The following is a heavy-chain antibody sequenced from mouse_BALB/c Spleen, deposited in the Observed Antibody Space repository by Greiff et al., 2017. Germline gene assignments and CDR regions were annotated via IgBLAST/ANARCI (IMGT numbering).Heavy chain of an antibody. CDR3: ARSRGNYGGMDY. J-gene: IGHJ4*01. V-gene: IGHV1S137*01. CDR2: ISTYYGDA. D-gene: IGHD2-1*01. Sequence: QVQLQQSGAELVRPGVSVKISCKGSGYTFTDYAMHWVKQSHAKSLEWIGVISTYYGDASYNQKFKGKATMTVDKSSSTAYMELARLTSEDSAIYYCARSRGNYGGMDYWGQGTSVTVSS. CDR1: GYTFTDYA.